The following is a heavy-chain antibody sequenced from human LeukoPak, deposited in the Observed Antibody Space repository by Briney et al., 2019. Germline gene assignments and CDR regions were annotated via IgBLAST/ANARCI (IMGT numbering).Heavy chain of an antibody. Sequence: GASVKVSCKASGYTFTGYYIHWVRQAPGQGLEWMGWINPNSGGTNYAQKFQGRVTMTRDTSISTAYMDLSRLRSDDTAVYYCAKEAGYYYGYDCFDYWGQGTLVTVSS. D-gene: IGHD5-18*01. J-gene: IGHJ4*02. CDR2: INPNSGGT. CDR1: GYTFTGYY. CDR3: AKEAGYYYGYDCFDY. V-gene: IGHV1-2*02.